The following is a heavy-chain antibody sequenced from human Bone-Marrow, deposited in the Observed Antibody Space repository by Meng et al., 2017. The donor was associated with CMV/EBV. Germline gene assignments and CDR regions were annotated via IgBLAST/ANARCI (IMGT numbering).Heavy chain of an antibody. D-gene: IGHD2-2*01. CDR2: INPNSGGT. J-gene: IGHJ5*02. Sequence: SGYPFTGYDMHWVRQAPGQGLEWMGWINPNSGGTNYAQKFQGRVTMTRDTSISTAYMEVSRLRSDDTAVYYCARDWGCSSTSCYVLDPWGQGTLVTVSS. CDR1: GYPFTGYD. CDR3: ARDWGCSSTSCYVLDP. V-gene: IGHV1-2*02.